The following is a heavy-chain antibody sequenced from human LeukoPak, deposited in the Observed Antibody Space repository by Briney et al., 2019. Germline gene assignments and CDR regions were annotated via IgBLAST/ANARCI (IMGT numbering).Heavy chain of an antibody. D-gene: IGHD6-19*01. CDR3: ARVPLGTQQWLESRRGMDV. V-gene: IGHV3-74*01. Sequence: GGSLRLSCAASGFTFSNYAMSWVRQAPGKGLVWVSRVSSDGQSTRYANSVKGRFTISRDNAKNTLYLQMNSLRAEDTAVYYCARVPLGTQQWLESRRGMDVWGQGTTVTVSS. CDR2: VSSDGQST. J-gene: IGHJ6*02. CDR1: GFTFSNYA.